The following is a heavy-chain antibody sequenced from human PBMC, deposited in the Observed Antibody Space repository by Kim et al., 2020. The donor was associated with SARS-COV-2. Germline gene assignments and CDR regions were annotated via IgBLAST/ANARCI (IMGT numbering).Heavy chain of an antibody. CDR2: IWYDGSNK. J-gene: IGHJ6*02. CDR1: GFTFSSYG. V-gene: IGHV3-33*01. Sequence: GGSLRLSCAASGFTFSSYGMHWVRQTPGKGLEWVAVIWYDGSNKYYADSVKGRFTISRDNSKNTLYLQMNSLRAEDTAVYYCARDREKGYYGSGTNKYYFYGMDVWGQGTTVTVSS. CDR3: ARDREKGYYGSGTNKYYFYGMDV. D-gene: IGHD3-10*01.